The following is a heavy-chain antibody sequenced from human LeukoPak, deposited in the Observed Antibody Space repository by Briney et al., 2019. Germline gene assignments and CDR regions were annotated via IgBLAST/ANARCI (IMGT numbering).Heavy chain of an antibody. Sequence: GGSLRLSCAASGFTFSTYSMNWVRQAPGKGLEWVSSISGSSSYIYYADSVKGRLTISRDNAKNSLYLQMNSLRAEDTSVYYCARGPPYDYWGQGTLVTVSS. V-gene: IGHV3-21*01. CDR1: GFTFSTYS. CDR2: ISGSSSYI. J-gene: IGHJ4*02. CDR3: ARGPPYDY.